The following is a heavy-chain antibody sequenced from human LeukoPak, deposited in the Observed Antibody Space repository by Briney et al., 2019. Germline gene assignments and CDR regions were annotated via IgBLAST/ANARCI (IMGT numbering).Heavy chain of an antibody. J-gene: IGHJ5*02. V-gene: IGHV3-7*01. D-gene: IGHD1-26*01. CDR3: ARGATGTYWDWFDP. CDR1: GVTFSDHW. Sequence: GGSLRLSCAASGVTFSDHWVTWVRQTPGKGLEWVAHINQDGSEKHFVDSVEGRFTISRDNDNNSMSLQMNKLRVEDTAVYYCARGATGTYWDWFDPWGQGTLVTVSS. CDR2: INQDGSEK.